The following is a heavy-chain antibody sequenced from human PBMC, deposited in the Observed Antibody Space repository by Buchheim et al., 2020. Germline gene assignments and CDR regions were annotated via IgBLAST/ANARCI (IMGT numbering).Heavy chain of an antibody. J-gene: IGHJ4*02. Sequence: QVQLQESGPGLARPSGSVSLTCIVSGDSISRSHWSWFRQPPGRGLEWLGCVLRGGNTNYNASLKSRLTMSVDMSANRFSLKLTSVTPADTAVYFCAKRWSQTHAGYFDHWGPG. V-gene: IGHV4-59*01. CDR3: AKRWSQTHAGYFDH. CDR1: GDSISRSH. CDR2: VLRGGNT. D-gene: IGHD2-15*01.